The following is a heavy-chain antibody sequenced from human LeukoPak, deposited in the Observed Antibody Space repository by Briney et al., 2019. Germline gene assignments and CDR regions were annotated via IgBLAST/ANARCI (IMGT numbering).Heavy chain of an antibody. D-gene: IGHD5-24*01. J-gene: IGHJ4*02. V-gene: IGHV3-15*01. CDR2: VKSKADGGTV. CDR1: GLTFSSAW. Sequence: GGSPRLSCRASGLTFSSAWMTWVRQAPGRGLEWVGRVKSKADGGTVDYAAHVNRSFTLSQDDAENTLDLQMNSVHTDESVWHYCTPRSESRLQLLNYCYFACCGQRSLVTV. CDR3: TPRSESRLQLLNYCYFAC.